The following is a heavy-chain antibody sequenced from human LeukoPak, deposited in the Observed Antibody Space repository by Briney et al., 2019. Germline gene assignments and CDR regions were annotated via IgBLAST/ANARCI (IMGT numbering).Heavy chain of an antibody. CDR3: VRDRGYCSGGSCYGLYFDH. CDR2: ISSGSGYI. Sequence: GGSLRLSCAASGFTFSSYSMNWVRQAPGKGLEWVSSISSGSGYINYVDSVKGRFTVSRDNAKNSLYLQMKSLTAEDTAIYYCVRDRGYCSGGSCYGLYFDHWGQGTLVTVSS. V-gene: IGHV3-21*01. CDR1: GFTFSSYS. J-gene: IGHJ4*02. D-gene: IGHD2-15*01.